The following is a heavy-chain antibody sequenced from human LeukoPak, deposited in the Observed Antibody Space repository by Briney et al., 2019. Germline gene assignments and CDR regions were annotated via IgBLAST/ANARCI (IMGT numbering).Heavy chain of an antibody. Sequence: GGSLRLSCAASGFTVSSNYMTWVRQAPGKGLEWVSIIYSGGSTYYADSVKGRFTISRDNAKNSLYLQMNSLRAEDTAVYYCARGVDNWGQGTLVTVSS. CDR2: IYSGGST. CDR3: ARGVDN. J-gene: IGHJ4*02. V-gene: IGHV3-53*01. CDR1: GFTVSSNY.